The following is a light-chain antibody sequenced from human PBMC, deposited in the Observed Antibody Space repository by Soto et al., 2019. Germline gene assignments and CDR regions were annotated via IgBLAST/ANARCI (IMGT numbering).Light chain of an antibody. CDR2: EGT. CDR3: CSYAGSSTYF. J-gene: IGLJ1*01. CDR1: RSDVGRYNL. V-gene: IGLV2-23*01. Sequence: QSVLTQPASVSGSPGQSITISCTGTRSDVGRYNLVSWYQQHPGKAPKVMIYEGTKRPSGVSNRFSGSKSGNTASLTISGLQLEDEADYYCCSYAGSSTYFFGTGTKLTVL.